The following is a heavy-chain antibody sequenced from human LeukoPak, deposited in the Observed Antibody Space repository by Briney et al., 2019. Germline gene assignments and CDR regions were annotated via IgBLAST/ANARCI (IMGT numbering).Heavy chain of an antibody. CDR3: ARDSTGDLGGLGY. CDR2: INPSGGST. V-gene: IGHV1-46*01. CDR1: GYTFPSYY. D-gene: IGHD7-27*01. Sequence: ASVNVSFKACGYTFPSYYMHWVGQAPGQGREWMGIINPSGGSTSYTQKFQGRGTINKDTSTSTVYRELSSLRSEDTAVYYCARDSTGDLGGLGYWGQGTLVTVSS. J-gene: IGHJ4*02.